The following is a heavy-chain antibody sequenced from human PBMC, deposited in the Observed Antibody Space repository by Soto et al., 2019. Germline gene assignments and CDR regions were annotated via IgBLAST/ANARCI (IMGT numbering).Heavy chain of an antibody. CDR2: ISSSGSTI. V-gene: IGHV3-11*01. Sequence: PGGSLRLSCAASGFTFSDYYMSWIRQAPGKGLEWVSYISSSGSTIYYADSVKGRFTISRDNAKNSLYLQMNSLRAEDTAVYYCARGLRFLEWLPTSPYMDVWGKGTTVTVSS. CDR3: ARGLRFLEWLPTSPYMDV. J-gene: IGHJ6*03. CDR1: GFTFSDYY. D-gene: IGHD3-3*01.